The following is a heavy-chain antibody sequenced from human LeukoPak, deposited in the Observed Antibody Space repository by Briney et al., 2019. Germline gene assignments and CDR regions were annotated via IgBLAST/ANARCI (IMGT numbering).Heavy chain of an antibody. J-gene: IGHJ4*02. CDR1: GGSFSTYY. D-gene: IGHD3-10*01. Sequence: SETLSLTCSVSGGSFSTYYWSWIRQPPGKGLEWIGFIYYSGSTDYNPSLKSRVTISIDTSKKQFSLKLSSVTAADTAVYYCARVITMVRGVILPVSGFDYWGQGTLVTVSS. CDR2: IYYSGST. V-gene: IGHV4-59*01. CDR3: ARVITMVRGVILPVSGFDY.